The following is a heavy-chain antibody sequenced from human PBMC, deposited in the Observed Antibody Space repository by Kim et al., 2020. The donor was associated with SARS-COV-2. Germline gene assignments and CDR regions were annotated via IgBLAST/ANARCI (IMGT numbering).Heavy chain of an antibody. CDR3: ARVSPYFNQLQADTYGMDV. CDR2: IYYSGST. CDR1: GGSISSYY. Sequence: SETLSLTCTVSGGSISSYYWSWIRQPPGKGLEWIGYIYYSGSTNYNPSLKSRVTISVDTSKNQFSLKLSSVTAADTAVYYCARVSPYFNQLQADTYGMDVWGQGTTVTVSS. V-gene: IGHV4-59*01. J-gene: IGHJ6*02. D-gene: IGHD2-2*01.